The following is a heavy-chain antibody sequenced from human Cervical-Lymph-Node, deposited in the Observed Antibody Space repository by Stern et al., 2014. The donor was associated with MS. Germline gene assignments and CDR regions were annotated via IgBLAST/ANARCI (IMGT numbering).Heavy chain of an antibody. V-gene: IGHV1-69*01. Sequence: QMQLVQSGAEVKKPGSSVKVSCKASGTTFSTYGINWVRQAPGQGLEWMGGLLPVFGTPNNAQKFKGRVTITADEATSTAYMELSSLKSDDTAMYYCAPEGWFDPWGQGTLVTVSS. J-gene: IGHJ5*02. CDR1: GTTFSTYG. CDR3: APEGWFDP. CDR2: LLPVFGTP.